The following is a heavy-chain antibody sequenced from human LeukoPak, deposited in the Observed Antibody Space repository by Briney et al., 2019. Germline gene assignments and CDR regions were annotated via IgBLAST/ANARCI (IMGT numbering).Heavy chain of an antibody. V-gene: IGHV3-23*01. CDR3: AKDQRMGGYYDFWSGPHAFDY. D-gene: IGHD3-3*01. CDR2: ISGSGGST. CDR1: GFTFSSYA. J-gene: IGHJ4*02. Sequence: GGSLRLSCAASGFTFSSYAMSWVRQAPGKGLEWVSAISGSGGSTYYADSVKGRFTISRDNSKNTLYLQMNSLRAEDTAVYYCAKDQRMGGYYDFWSGPHAFDYWGQGTLVTVFS.